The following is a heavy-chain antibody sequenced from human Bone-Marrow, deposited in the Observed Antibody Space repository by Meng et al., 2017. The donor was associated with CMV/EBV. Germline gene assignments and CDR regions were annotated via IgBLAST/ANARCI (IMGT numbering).Heavy chain of an antibody. V-gene: IGHV3-21*01. Sequence: GESLKISCAASGFTFSSYSMNWVRQAPGKGLEWVSSISSSSYIYYADSVKGRFTISRDNAKNSLYLQMNSLRAEDTAVYYCASLGYCSSTSCYTDWGQGTLVTVSS. CDR2: ISSSSYI. CDR1: GFTFSSYS. CDR3: ASLGYCSSTSCYTD. J-gene: IGHJ4*02. D-gene: IGHD2-2*02.